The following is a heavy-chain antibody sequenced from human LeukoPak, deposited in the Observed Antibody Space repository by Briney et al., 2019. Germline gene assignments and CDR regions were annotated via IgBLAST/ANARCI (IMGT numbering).Heavy chain of an antibody. J-gene: IGHJ3*02. V-gene: IGHV4-34*01. CDR2: INHSGST. Sequence: SETLSLTCAVYGGSFSGYYWSWIRQPPGKGLEWIGEINHSGSTNYNPSLKSRVTTSVDTSKNQFSLKLSSVTAADTAVYYCARRRARVPAALNAFDIWGQGTMVTVSS. CDR1: GGSFSGYY. CDR3: ARRRARVPAALNAFDI. D-gene: IGHD2-2*01.